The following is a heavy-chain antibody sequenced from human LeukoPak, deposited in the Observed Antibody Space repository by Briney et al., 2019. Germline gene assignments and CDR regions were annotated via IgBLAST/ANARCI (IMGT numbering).Heavy chain of an antibody. V-gene: IGHV3-7*01. J-gene: IGHJ6*02. CDR1: GFTFSSYW. D-gene: IGHD2-2*02. CDR3: ARIDIVVVPAAIRDYYYYGMDV. CDR2: IKQDGSEK. Sequence: GGSLRLSCAASGFTFSSYWMSWVRQALGKGLEWVANIKQDGSEKYYVDSVKGRFTISRDNAKNSLYLQMNSLRAEDTAVYYCARIDIVVVPAAIRDYYYYGMDVWGQGTTVTVSS.